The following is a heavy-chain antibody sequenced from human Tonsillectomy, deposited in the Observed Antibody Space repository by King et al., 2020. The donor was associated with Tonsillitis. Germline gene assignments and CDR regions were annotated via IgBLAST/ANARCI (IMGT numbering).Heavy chain of an antibody. D-gene: IGHD3-9*01. CDR2: IKSKTDGGTT. Sequence: VQLVESGGGLVKPGGSLRLSCAASGFTFSNAWMSWVRQAPGKGLEWVGRIKSKTDGGTTDYAAPVKGRFTISRDDSKNTLYLQMNSLKTEDTAVYYCTTGRYFDWLLYNYWGQGTLVTVSS. CDR1: GFTFSNAW. V-gene: IGHV3-15*01. CDR3: TTGRYFDWLLYNY. J-gene: IGHJ4*02.